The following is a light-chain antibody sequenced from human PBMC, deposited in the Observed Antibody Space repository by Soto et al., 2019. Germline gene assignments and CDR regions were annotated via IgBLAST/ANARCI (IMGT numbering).Light chain of an antibody. CDR1: QSLSSSH. V-gene: IGKV3D-20*01. CDR3: QQYNNWPQG. CDR2: DAP. J-gene: IGKJ3*01. Sequence: IVLTQSPATLSLSPGERATLSCGASQSLSSSHLAWYQQKPGLAPRLLIYDAPTRATGISDRFSSSGSGTEFTLTISSLQSEDFAVYDCQQYNNWPQGFVPGTKVDIK.